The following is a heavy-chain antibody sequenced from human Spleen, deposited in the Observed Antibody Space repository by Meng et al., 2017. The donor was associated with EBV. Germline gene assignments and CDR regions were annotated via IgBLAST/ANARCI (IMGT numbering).Heavy chain of an antibody. D-gene: IGHD3-22*01. Sequence: QPVGERNEPAESRKVPRKASGYTLSRNFSHCALQAPGQGLVWMPMINPSDSSATYAQKFQSRVTMSTDTSTSTVYMELRSLRSEDTAVYYCARDEGHAPSGNSNDYWGQGTLVTVSS. V-gene: IGHV1-46*01. J-gene: IGHJ4*02. CDR2: INPSDSSA. CDR1: GYTLSRNF. CDR3: ARDEGHAPSGNSNDY.